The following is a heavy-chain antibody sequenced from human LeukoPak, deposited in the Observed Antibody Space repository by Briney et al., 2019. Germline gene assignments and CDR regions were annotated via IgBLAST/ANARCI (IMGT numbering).Heavy chain of an antibody. CDR1: GFTFSSYA. J-gene: IGHJ4*02. D-gene: IGHD3-9*01. CDR2: ISYDGSYQ. CDR3: TKGGFKYFDWSYFGY. Sequence: PGGSLRLSCAASGFTFSSYAMYWVRQAPGKGLEWVALISYDGSYQYSADSVRGRFTISRDNSRNSLYLQMNSLRAEDTTFYYCTKGGFKYFDWSYFGYWGQGTLVTVSS. V-gene: IGHV3-30*18.